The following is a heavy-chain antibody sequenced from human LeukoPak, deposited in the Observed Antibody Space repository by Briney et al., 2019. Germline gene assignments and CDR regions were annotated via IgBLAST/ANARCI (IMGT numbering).Heavy chain of an antibody. J-gene: IGHJ4*02. CDR2: IYDSGST. V-gene: IGHV4-39*01. CDR3: ARPSYSSSWPQTSYYFDY. Sequence: SETLSLTCTVSGGSIRSSYYYWGWIRQPPGKGLEWIGSIYDSGSTYYNPSLKSRVTISVDTSKNQFSLKLSSVTAADTAVYYCARPSYSSSWPQTSYYFDYWGQGTLVTVSS. CDR1: GGSIRSSYYY. D-gene: IGHD6-13*01.